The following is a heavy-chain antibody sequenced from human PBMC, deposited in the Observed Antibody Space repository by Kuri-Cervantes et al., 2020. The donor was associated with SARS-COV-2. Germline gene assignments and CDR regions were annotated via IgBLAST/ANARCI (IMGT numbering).Heavy chain of an antibody. CDR2: IYYSGTT. CDR3: ARESTYTFDI. D-gene: IGHD2-2*02. V-gene: IGHV4-30-4*01. CDR1: GDSISSGDYY. J-gene: IGHJ3*02. Sequence: LRLSCTVSGDSISSGDYYWSWIRQPPGKGLEWIGFIYYSGTTSYNPSLKSRVTMSVDTSKNQFSLKLSSVTAADTAVYYCARESTYTFDIWGQGTLVTVSS.